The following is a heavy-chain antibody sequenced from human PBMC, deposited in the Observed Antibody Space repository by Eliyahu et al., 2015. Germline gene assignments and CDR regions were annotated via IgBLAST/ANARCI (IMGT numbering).Heavy chain of an antibody. D-gene: IGHD3-10*01. Sequence: QVQLVESGGGVVQPGRSLRLSCAASGXXFXSYGMHWVRQAPGKGLEWVAVISYDGSNKYYADSVKGRFTISRDNSKNTLYLQMNSLRAEDTAVYYCARDRKWGRGVIIFDYWGQGTLVTVSS. V-gene: IGHV3-30*03. CDR1: GXXFXSYG. CDR3: ARDRKWGRGVIIFDY. J-gene: IGHJ4*02. CDR2: ISYDGSNK.